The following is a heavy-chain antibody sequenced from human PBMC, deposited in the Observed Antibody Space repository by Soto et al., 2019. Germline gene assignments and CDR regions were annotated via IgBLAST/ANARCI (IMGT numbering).Heavy chain of an antibody. CDR1: GFTFTRYS. J-gene: IGHJ4*02. V-gene: IGHV3-21*06. D-gene: IGHD3-10*01. Sequence: EFLRLSCTASGFTFTRYSMNWVRQAPGNGLEWVSSISITTNYIYYGDSMKGRFTISRDNAKNSLYLEMNSLRAGDTAVYYCARESGDLTSHFDCCGKGSLGTV. CDR3: ARESGDLTSHFDC. CDR2: ISITTNYI.